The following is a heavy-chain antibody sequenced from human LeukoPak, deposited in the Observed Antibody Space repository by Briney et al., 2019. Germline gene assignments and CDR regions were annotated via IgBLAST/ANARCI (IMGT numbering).Heavy chain of an antibody. V-gene: IGHV4-59*01. D-gene: IGHD6-19*01. CDR3: ASTIAVAGTRGFDY. J-gene: IGHJ4*02. CDR1: GGSISSYY. CDR2: IYYSGST. Sequence: PSETLSLTCTVSGGSISSYYWSWIRQPPGKGLEWIGYIYYSGSTNYNPSLKSRVTISVDTSKNQFSLKLSSVTAAGTAVYYCASTIAVAGTRGFDYWGQGTLVTVSS.